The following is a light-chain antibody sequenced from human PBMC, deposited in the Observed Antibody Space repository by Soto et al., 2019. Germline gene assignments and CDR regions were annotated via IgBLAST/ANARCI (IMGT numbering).Light chain of an antibody. Sequence: EVVLTQSPATLSLSPGERATLSCRPIQIVRTYLAWYQQKPGQAPRLLIHDASSRATGIPARFSGSGSGTDFTLTISSLEPEDFAVYYCQQRTNWPSSTFGQGTRLEI. CDR1: QIVRTY. V-gene: IGKV3-11*01. CDR3: QQRTNWPSST. J-gene: IGKJ5*01. CDR2: DAS.